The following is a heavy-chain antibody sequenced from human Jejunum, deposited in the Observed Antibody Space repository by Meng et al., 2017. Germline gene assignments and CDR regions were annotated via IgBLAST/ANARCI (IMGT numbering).Heavy chain of an antibody. CDR3: ASRPVGIRTYYFDC. Sequence: VQVQASVPGLVMPSVTLSLAWAGSGGSITSTKGWSWVRQTPGKGLEWIGEVFHSGTPNYNPSLMSRLTMSVDKSKNQFSLNLTSVTAADTAVYYCASRPVGIRTYYFDCWGQGTLVTVSS. V-gene: IGHV4-4*02. CDR2: VFHSGTP. J-gene: IGHJ4*02. D-gene: IGHD2-21*01. CDR1: GGSITSTKG.